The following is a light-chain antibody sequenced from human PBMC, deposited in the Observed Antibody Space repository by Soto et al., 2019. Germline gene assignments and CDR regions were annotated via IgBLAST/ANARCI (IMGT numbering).Light chain of an antibody. Sequence: QSVLTQPPSASGTPGQRVTISCSGSTSNIGSNYVYWYQHLPGTAPKLLIYTDNQRPSGVPDRFSGSKSGTSASLAISGLRSEDEADYYCSSYTSSSEVFGTGTKLTVL. J-gene: IGLJ1*01. V-gene: IGLV1-47*02. CDR1: TSNIGSNY. CDR2: TDN. CDR3: SSYTSSSEV.